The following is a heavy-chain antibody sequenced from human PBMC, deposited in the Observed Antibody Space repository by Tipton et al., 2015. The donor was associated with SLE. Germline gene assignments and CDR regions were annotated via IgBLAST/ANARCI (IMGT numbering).Heavy chain of an antibody. Sequence: LRLSCAASGYSISSGYYWGWIRQPPRKGLEWIGSIYRSGSTYNNPSLRSRVTISVDTSKNQFSLKLSSVTAADTAVYYCARVAPGGYYFDYWGQGTLVTVSS. J-gene: IGHJ4*02. CDR1: GYSISSGYY. CDR3: ARVAPGGYYFDY. CDR2: IYRSGST. D-gene: IGHD5-12*01. V-gene: IGHV4-38-2*01.